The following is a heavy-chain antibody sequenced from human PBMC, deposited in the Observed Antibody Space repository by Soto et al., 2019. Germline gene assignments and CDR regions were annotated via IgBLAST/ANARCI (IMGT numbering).Heavy chain of an antibody. V-gene: IGHV4-34*01. D-gene: IGHD2-8*02. CDR1: GGSFSGYY. CDR2: INHSGST. CDR3: ARDKITGLFDY. Sequence: QVQLQQWSAGLLKPSETLSLTCAVYGGSFSGYYWTWIRQPPGTGLEWIGEINHSGSTNYNPSLKSRVTISVDTAKNQFSLKLTSVAGADKDVYYCARDKITGLFDYWGQGTLVTVSS. J-gene: IGHJ4*02.